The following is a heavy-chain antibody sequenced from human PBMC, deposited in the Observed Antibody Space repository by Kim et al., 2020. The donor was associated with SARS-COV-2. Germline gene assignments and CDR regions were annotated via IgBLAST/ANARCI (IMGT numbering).Heavy chain of an antibody. J-gene: IGHJ4*01. CDR2: ILGSKT. CDR1: GFTFSHYA. Sequence: GGSLRLSCAASGFTFSHYAMSWVRQAPGRGLEWVSAILGSKTYYADSVKGRFSVSRDNSKNTLYLQMNTVRAEDTAMYFCAKDPHENGDYYGEYFDYWG. V-gene: IGHV3-23*01. CDR3: AKDPHENGDYYGEYFDY. D-gene: IGHD3-22*01.